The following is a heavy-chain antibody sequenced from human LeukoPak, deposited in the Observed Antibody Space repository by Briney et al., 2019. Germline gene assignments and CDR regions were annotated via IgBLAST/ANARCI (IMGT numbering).Heavy chain of an antibody. V-gene: IGHV3-7*01. CDR1: GFTFSNYW. Sequence: GGSLRLSCAASGFTFSNYWMSWVRQAPGRGLEWVANIKQDGSEKSYVGSVTGRFTISRDNAKNSLYMQMNSLRAEDTAVYYCVRQRRYCSGDSCYQRTFDYWGQGTLVTVSS. J-gene: IGHJ4*02. CDR3: VRQRRYCSGDSCYQRTFDY. CDR2: IKQDGSEK. D-gene: IGHD2-15*01.